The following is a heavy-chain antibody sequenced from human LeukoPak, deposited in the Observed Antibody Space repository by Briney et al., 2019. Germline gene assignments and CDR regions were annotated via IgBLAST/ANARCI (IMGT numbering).Heavy chain of an antibody. D-gene: IGHD4-17*01. CDR3: ASLYGDYIECAFDI. CDR2: ISAYNGNT. CDR1: GYTFTSYG. J-gene: IGHJ3*02. V-gene: IGHV1-18*01. Sequence: ASVKVSCKASGYTFTSYGISWVRQAPGQVLEWMGWISAYNGNTNYAQKLQGRVTMTTDTSTSTAYMELRSLRSDDTAVYYCASLYGDYIECAFDIWGQGTMVTVSS.